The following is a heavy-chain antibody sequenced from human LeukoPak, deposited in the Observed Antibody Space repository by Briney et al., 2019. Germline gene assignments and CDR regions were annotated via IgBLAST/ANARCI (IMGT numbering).Heavy chain of an antibody. CDR3: ASLEDGAVAGLYYFDY. V-gene: IGHV4-39*01. CDR2: IYYSGST. D-gene: IGHD6-19*01. J-gene: IGHJ4*02. CDR1: GGSISSISYN. Sequence: PSETLSLTCTVSGGSISSISYNWGWIRQPPGKGLEWIGSIYYSGSTYYNPSLKSRVTISVDTSKNQFSLKLSSVTAADTAVYYCASLEDGAVAGLYYFDYWGQGTLVTVSS.